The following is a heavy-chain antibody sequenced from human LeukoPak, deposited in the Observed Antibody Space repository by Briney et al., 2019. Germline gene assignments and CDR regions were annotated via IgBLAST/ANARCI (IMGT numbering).Heavy chain of an antibody. J-gene: IGHJ6*03. D-gene: IGHD5-24*01. CDR3: ARLGPLSAIRRTYYYYYMDV. CDR2: INHSGST. Sequence: SETLSLTCAVYGGSFSGYYWSWIRQPPGKGLEWIGEINHSGSTNYNPSLKSRVTISVDTSKNQFSLKLSSVTAADTAVYYCARLGPLSAIRRTYYYYYMDVRGKGTTVTVSS. V-gene: IGHV4-34*01. CDR1: GGSFSGYY.